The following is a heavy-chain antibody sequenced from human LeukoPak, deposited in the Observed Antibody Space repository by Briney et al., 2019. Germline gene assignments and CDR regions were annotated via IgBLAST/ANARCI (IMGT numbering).Heavy chain of an antibody. CDR1: GFIFSSYG. CDR2: IRYDGSNK. CDR3: AKIAAANCGGDCYSGAYYFDY. Sequence: AGGSLRLSCAASGFIFSSYGMHWVRQAPGKGLECVAFIRYDGSNKYYADSVKGRFTISRDNSKNTLYLQMNSLRAEDTAVYYCAKIAAANCGGDCYSGAYYFDYWGQGTLVTVSS. J-gene: IGHJ4*02. V-gene: IGHV3-30*02. D-gene: IGHD2-21*02.